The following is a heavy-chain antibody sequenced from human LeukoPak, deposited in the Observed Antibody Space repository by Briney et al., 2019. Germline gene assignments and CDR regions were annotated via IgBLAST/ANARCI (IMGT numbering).Heavy chain of an antibody. J-gene: IGHJ5*02. Sequence: GGSLRLSCVASGFTFSTYGMNWVRQAPGKGLEWVSYISRSITTIYYADSVKGRFTISRDNAENSLYLQMNGLRAEDTAVYYCARDDCSASSCQKHQNWFDPWGQGTLVTVSS. V-gene: IGHV3-48*01. CDR3: ARDDCSASSCQKHQNWFDP. CDR2: ISRSITTI. D-gene: IGHD2-2*01. CDR1: GFTFSTYG.